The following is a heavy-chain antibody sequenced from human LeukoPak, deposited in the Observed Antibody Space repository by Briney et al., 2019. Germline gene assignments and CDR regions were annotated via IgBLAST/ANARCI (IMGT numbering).Heavy chain of an antibody. Sequence: GASVKVSCKASGFPFTGYYMHWVRQAPGQGLEWMGWINPNSGDTNYAQKFQGRVTMTRDTSISTAYVELSRLRSDDTAVYYCARLGTYCSSTSCRDWFDPWGQGTLVTVSS. D-gene: IGHD2-2*01. V-gene: IGHV1-2*02. CDR1: GFPFTGYY. CDR3: ARLGTYCSSTSCRDWFDP. CDR2: INPNSGDT. J-gene: IGHJ5*02.